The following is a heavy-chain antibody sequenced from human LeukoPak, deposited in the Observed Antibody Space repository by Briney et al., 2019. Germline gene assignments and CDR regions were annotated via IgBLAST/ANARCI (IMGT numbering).Heavy chain of an antibody. V-gene: IGHV4-31*03. CDR2: IYYSGST. CDR3: ARDSVHGIAAAGVDY. CDR1: GGSISSGGYY. J-gene: IGHJ4*02. Sequence: SETLSLTCTVSGGSISSGGYYWSWIRQHPGKGLEWIGYIYYSGSTYYNPSLKSRVTISVDTSKNQFSLKLSSVTAADTAVYYCARDSVHGIAAAGVDYWGQGTLVTVSS. D-gene: IGHD6-13*01.